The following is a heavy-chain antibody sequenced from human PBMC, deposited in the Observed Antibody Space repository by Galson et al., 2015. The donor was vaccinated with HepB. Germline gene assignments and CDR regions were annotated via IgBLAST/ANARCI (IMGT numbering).Heavy chain of an antibody. CDR2: INPSGGST. CDR1: GYTFTSYY. D-gene: IGHD2/OR15-2a*01. V-gene: IGHV1-46*01. CDR3: ARVSKINRARDRFDY. Sequence: SVKVSCKASGYTFTSYYMHWVRQAPGQGLEWMGIINPSGGSTSYAQKFQGRVTMTRDTSTSTVYMELSSLRSEDTAVYYCARVSKINRARDRFDYWGQGTLVTVSS. J-gene: IGHJ4*02.